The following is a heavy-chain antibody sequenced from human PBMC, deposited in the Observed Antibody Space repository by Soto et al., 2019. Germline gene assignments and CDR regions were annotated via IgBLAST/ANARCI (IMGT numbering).Heavy chain of an antibody. CDR1: GLSLSTGGVA. CDR3: RLQGGGGELRSFDAFDI. D-gene: IGHD4-4*01. CDR2: IYWDDDK. J-gene: IGHJ3*02. V-gene: IGHV2-5*02. Sequence: QITLKESGPTLVKPTQTLTLTCNLSGLSLSTGGVAVGWIRQPPGKALEWLALIYWDDDKRYSPSLKSRLTIPNDSSKNQVVLTVTNMGPVDTATYFWRLQGGGGELRSFDAFDIWGQGTMVTVSS.